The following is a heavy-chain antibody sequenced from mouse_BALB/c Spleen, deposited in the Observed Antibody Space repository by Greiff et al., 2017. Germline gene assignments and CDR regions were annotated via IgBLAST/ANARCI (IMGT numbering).Heavy chain of an antibody. CDR3: ARTGQDYGYWFAY. CDR1: GYTFTDYN. Sequence: VQLQQSGPELVKPGASVKISCKASGYTFTDYNMHWVKQSHGKSLEWIGYIYPYNGGTGYNQKFKSKATLTVDNSSSTAYMELRSLTSEDSAVYYCARTGQDYGYWFAYWGQGTLVTVSA. J-gene: IGHJ3*01. V-gene: IGHV1S29*02. D-gene: IGHD1-2*01. CDR2: IYPYNGGT.